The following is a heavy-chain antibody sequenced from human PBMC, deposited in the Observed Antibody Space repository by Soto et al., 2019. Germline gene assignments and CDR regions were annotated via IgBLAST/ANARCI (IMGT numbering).Heavy chain of an antibody. Sequence: SCLGSAFTFCTYWMSWVRLAPGRGLEWVGNIKQDGSEKNYVDSVKGRFTISRDNANHSLYLQMNSLRAEDTAVYYCARDRRPPRDLYYGMDVWGQGTTVTVSS. J-gene: IGHJ6*02. CDR2: IKQDGSEK. CDR1: AFTFCTYW. CDR3: ARDRRPPRDLYYGMDV. V-gene: IGHV3-7*01. D-gene: IGHD6-6*01.